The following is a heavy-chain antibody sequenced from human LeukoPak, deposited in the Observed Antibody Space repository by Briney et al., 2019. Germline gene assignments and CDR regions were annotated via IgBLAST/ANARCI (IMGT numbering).Heavy chain of an antibody. D-gene: IGHD6-19*01. V-gene: IGHV3-66*01. CDR2: IYSGGST. Sequence: GGSLRLSCAASGFTVSSNYMSWVRQAPGKGLEWVSVIYSGGSTYYADSVKGRFTISRDNSKNTLYLQMNSLRAEDTAVYYCAIIGQWLMDGDYWGQGTLVTVSS. J-gene: IGHJ4*02. CDR1: GFTVSSNY. CDR3: AIIGQWLMDGDY.